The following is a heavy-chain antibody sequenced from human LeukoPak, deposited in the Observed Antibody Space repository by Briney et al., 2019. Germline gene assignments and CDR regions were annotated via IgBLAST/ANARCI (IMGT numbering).Heavy chain of an antibody. D-gene: IGHD3-3*01. CDR3: ARSTPLRFLEWLVYDP. CDR1: GGSISSYY. V-gene: IGHV4-34*01. CDR2: INHSGST. Sequence: SETLSLTCTVSGGSISSYYWSWIRQPPGKGLEWIGEINHSGSTNYNPSLKSRVTISVDTSKNQFSLKLSSVTAADTAVYYCARSTPLRFLEWLVYDPWGQGTLVTVSS. J-gene: IGHJ5*02.